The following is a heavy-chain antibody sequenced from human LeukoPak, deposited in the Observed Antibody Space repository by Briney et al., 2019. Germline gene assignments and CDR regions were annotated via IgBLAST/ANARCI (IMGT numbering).Heavy chain of an antibody. J-gene: IGHJ5*02. Sequence: GGSLRLSCAASGFTFSSYAMSWVRQAPGKGLEWVSAISGSGGSTYYADSVKGRFTISRDNSKNTLYLQMNSLRADDMAVYYCARDGGYDSSGLNWFDPWGQGTLVTVSS. CDR1: GFTFSSYA. CDR3: ARDGGYDSSGLNWFDP. CDR2: ISGSGGST. D-gene: IGHD3-22*01. V-gene: IGHV3-23*01.